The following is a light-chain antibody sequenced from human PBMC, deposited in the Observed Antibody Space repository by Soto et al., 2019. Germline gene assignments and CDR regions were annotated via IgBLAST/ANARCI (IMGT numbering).Light chain of an antibody. V-gene: IGLV1-47*01. J-gene: IGLJ2*01. CDR2: RND. CDR3: AAWDATLSGPT. CDR1: GSNIGNNY. Sequence: QSVLTQSPSASVTPGQRVTISCSGSGSNIGNNYVYWYQHLPGTAPKLLIYRNDQRPSGVPDRFSGSKSGTSASLAISGIRSEDEATYYCAAWDATLSGPTFGGGTKLTVL.